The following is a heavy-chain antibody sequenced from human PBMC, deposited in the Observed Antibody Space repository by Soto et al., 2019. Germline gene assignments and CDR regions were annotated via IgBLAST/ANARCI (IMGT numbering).Heavy chain of an antibody. D-gene: IGHD6-13*01. V-gene: IGHV3-48*01. CDR1: GFTLSDYH. Sequence: PGGSLRLSCAASGFTLSDYHMNWVRQAPGKGLEWVSYISSRSEAIYYAASVKGRFTISRDNAKNSLYLQMNSLRAEDTAVYYCARLQQPFPRYIDYWGQGTLVTVSS. CDR2: ISSRSEAI. J-gene: IGHJ4*02. CDR3: ARLQQPFPRYIDY.